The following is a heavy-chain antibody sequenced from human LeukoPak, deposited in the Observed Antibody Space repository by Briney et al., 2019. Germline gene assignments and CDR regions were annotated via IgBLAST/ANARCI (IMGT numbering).Heavy chain of an antibody. Sequence: GGSLRLSCAASGFTFSSYAMSWVRQAPGKGLEWVSAISGSGGSTYYADSVKGRFTISRDNSKNTLYLQMNSLRAEDTAVYYCAKGTPSYCSGGSCYSDYFDYWGQGTLATVSS. CDR1: GFTFSSYA. J-gene: IGHJ4*02. CDR2: ISGSGGST. D-gene: IGHD2-15*01. V-gene: IGHV3-23*01. CDR3: AKGTPSYCSGGSCYSDYFDY.